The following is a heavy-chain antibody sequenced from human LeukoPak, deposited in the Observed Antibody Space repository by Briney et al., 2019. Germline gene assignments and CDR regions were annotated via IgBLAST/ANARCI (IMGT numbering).Heavy chain of an antibody. V-gene: IGHV3-23*01. Sequence: PGGSLRLSCAATGLSVSSNFMSWVRQPPGKGLEWVSTISGGGGSTSDADSVKGRFTISRDSSQNTLYLQMNGLRVEDTAVYYCVKSNNYYESSGYYQQIYFDYWGQGTLVTVSS. CDR2: ISGGGGST. J-gene: IGHJ4*02. CDR1: GLSVSSNF. D-gene: IGHD3-22*01. CDR3: VKSNNYYESSGYYQQIYFDY.